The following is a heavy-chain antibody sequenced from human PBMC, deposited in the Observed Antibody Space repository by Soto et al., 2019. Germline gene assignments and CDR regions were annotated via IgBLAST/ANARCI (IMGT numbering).Heavy chain of an antibody. D-gene: IGHD3-22*01. CDR1: GFTFSSYG. Sequence: GGALRVSCADPGFTFSSYGMHWFRQAPGKGLEWVAVISYDGSNKYYADSVKGRFTISRDNSKNTLYLQMNSLRGEDTAVYYYAKGGHYYDRSGYLGYWGQGTLVPVSS. V-gene: IGHV3-30*18. J-gene: IGHJ4*02. CDR2: ISYDGSNK. CDR3: AKGGHYYDRSGYLGY.